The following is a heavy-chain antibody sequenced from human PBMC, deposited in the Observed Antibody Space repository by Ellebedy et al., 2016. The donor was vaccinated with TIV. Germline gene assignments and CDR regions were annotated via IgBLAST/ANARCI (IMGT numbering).Heavy chain of an antibody. CDR2: IYTSGST. CDR3: ARQRYCSSTSCYLSFDY. CDR1: GGSISSYY. Sequence: SETLSLXXTVSGGSISSYYWSWIRQPAGKGLEWIGRIYTSGSTNYNPSLKSRVTMSVDTSKNQFSLKLSSVTAADTAVYYCARQRYCSSTSCYLSFDYWGQGTLVTVSS. V-gene: IGHV4-4*07. J-gene: IGHJ4*02. D-gene: IGHD2-2*01.